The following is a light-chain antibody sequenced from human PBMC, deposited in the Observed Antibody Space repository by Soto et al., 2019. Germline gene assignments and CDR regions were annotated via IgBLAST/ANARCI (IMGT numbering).Light chain of an antibody. Sequence: EIVLTQSPGTLSLSPGERATLSCRASQSVSSNYLAWYQQKSGQAPRLLIYGASSRATGIPDRFSGSGSGTDFTLTISKLEPEDFAVHYCQQYGNSPYAFGQGTELEI. CDR2: GAS. CDR1: QSVSSNY. J-gene: IGKJ2*01. V-gene: IGKV3-20*01. CDR3: QQYGNSPYA.